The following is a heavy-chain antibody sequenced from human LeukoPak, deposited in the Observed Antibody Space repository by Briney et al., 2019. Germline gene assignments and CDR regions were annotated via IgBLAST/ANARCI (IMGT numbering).Heavy chain of an antibody. Sequence: SETLSLTCAVYGGSFSGYYWSWIRQPPGKGLEWIGEINHSGSTNYNPSLKSRVTISVDTSKNQFSLKLSSVTAADTAVYYCARREQWLVRVLDYWGQGTLVTVSS. CDR1: GGSFSGYY. CDR2: INHSGST. J-gene: IGHJ4*02. D-gene: IGHD6-19*01. CDR3: ARREQWLVRVLDY. V-gene: IGHV4-34*01.